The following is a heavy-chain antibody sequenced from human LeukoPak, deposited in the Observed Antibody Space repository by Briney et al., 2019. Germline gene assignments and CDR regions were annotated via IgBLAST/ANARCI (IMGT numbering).Heavy chain of an antibody. D-gene: IGHD1-26*01. J-gene: IGHJ4*02. CDR3: ARDGVGATSVY. CDR2: IIPIFGTA. CDR1: GGTFSSYA. V-gene: IGHV1-69*13. Sequence: ASVKVSCKASGGTFSSYAISWVRQAPGQGLEWMGGIIPIFGTANYAQKFQGRVTITADESTSTAYMELSSLRSEDAAVYYCARDGVGATSVYWGQGTLVTVSS.